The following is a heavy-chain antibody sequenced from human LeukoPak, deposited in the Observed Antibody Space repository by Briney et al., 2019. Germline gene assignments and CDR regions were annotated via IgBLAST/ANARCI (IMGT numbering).Heavy chain of an antibody. CDR2: ISPNSGGT. J-gene: IGHJ4*02. D-gene: IGHD6-13*01. Sequence: ASVKVSCKVSGYTLTELSMHWVRQAPGQGLEWMGWISPNSGGTNYAQKFQGRVTMTRDTSISTAYMELSRLKSDDTAVYYCARVGRRTAAGTPFDYWGQGTLVTVSS. CDR1: GYTLTELS. CDR3: ARVGRRTAAGTPFDY. V-gene: IGHV1-2*02.